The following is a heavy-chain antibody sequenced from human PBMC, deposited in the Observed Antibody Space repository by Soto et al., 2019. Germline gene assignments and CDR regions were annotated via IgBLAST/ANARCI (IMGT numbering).Heavy chain of an antibody. Sequence: SETLSLTCAVYGGSFSGYYWSWIRQPPGKGLEWIGEINHSGSTNYNPSLKSRVTISVDTSKNQFSLKLSSVTAADTAVYYCARASNDIVVVPAARKFDYWGQGTLVTVSS. V-gene: IGHV4-34*01. CDR2: INHSGST. J-gene: IGHJ4*02. CDR1: GGSFSGYY. CDR3: ARASNDIVVVPAARKFDY. D-gene: IGHD2-2*01.